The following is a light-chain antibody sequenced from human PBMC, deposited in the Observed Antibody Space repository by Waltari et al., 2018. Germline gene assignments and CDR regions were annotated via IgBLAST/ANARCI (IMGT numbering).Light chain of an antibody. J-gene: IGLJ3*02. V-gene: IGLV2-18*01. CDR3: SLYTSSSTCRV. Sequence: QSALTQPPSVSGSPGQSVTISCTGTSSDVGSYNRVSWYQQPPGTAPELMIYEVSNRPSGVPDRFSGSKSGNTASLTSSGLQAEDEADYYCSLYTSSSTCRVFGGGTKLTVL. CDR2: EVS. CDR1: SSDVGSYNR.